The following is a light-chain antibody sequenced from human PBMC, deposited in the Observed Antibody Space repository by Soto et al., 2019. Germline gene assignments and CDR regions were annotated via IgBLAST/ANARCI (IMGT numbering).Light chain of an antibody. J-gene: IGLJ3*02. CDR2: EVS. Sequence: QSVLTQPPSASGSPGQSITISCSGSSSDIGGYNYVSWYQHHPGKVPKVIIYEVSNRPSGVSNRFTGSKSGNTASLTISGLQAEDEADYYCCSYTSSADLVFGGGTKVTVL. CDR1: SSDIGGYNY. V-gene: IGLV2-14*01. CDR3: CSYTSSADLV.